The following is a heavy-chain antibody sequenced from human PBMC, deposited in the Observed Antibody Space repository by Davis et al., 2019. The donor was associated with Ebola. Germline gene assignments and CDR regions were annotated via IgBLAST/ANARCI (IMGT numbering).Heavy chain of an antibody. J-gene: IGHJ5*02. CDR2: IYYSGST. V-gene: IGHV4-31*03. CDR1: GGSISSGGYY. D-gene: IGHD3-22*01. CDR3: ARSRLYDSSGYYDRDWYDP. Sequence: PSETLSLTCTVSGGSISSGGYYWSWIRQHPGKGLEWIGYIYYSGSTYYNPSLKSRVTISVDTSKNQFSLKLSSVTAADTAVYYCARSRLYDSSGYYDRDWYDPWGQGTLVTVSS.